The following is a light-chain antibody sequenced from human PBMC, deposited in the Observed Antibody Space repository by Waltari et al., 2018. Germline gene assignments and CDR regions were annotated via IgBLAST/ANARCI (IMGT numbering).Light chain of an antibody. CDR1: SSNIGSNY. J-gene: IGLJ2*01. Sequence: QSVLTQPPSVSGTPGPRVTISCSGSSSNIGSNYANWYPQVPGTAPKLLIYSENPRPSGVPDRVSGSKSGTSASLAIGGLQSEDEADYYCATWDDSLNVVVFGGGTKVTVL. CDR2: SEN. CDR3: ATWDDSLNVVV. V-gene: IGLV1-44*01.